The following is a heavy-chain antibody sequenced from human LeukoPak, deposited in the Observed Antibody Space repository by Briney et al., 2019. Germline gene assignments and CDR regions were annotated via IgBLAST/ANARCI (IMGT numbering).Heavy chain of an antibody. CDR1: GFTFSSYG. CDR2: ISGSGGST. CDR3: AKEGYSSSWYRDNYYYYYMDV. J-gene: IGHJ6*03. D-gene: IGHD6-13*01. V-gene: IGHV3-23*01. Sequence: GGSLRLSCAASGFTFSSYGMSWVRQAPGKGLEWVSAISGSGGSTYYADSVKGRFTISRDNSKNTLYLQMNSLRAEDTAVYYSAKEGYSSSWYRDNYYYYYMDVWGKGTTVTISS.